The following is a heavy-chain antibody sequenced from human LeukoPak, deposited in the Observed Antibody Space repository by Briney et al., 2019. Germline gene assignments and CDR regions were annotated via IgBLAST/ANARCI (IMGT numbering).Heavy chain of an antibody. D-gene: IGHD6-6*01. Sequence: SETLSLTCAVYGGSFSGYYWSWIRQPPGKGPEWIGEINHSGSTNYNPSLKSRVTISVDTSKNQFSLKLSSVTAADTAVYYCARISAEYSSSIGDYWGQGTLVTVSS. CDR1: GGSFSGYY. J-gene: IGHJ4*02. V-gene: IGHV4-34*01. CDR2: INHSGST. CDR3: ARISAEYSSSIGDY.